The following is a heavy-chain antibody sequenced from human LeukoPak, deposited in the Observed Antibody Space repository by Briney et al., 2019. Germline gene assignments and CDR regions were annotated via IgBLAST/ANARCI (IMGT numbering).Heavy chain of an antibody. D-gene: IGHD3-9*01. J-gene: IGHJ4*02. Sequence: PSETLSLTCSVSAGSMNSYYWSWIRQSPGKGLEWIGYIYYSGSTNYNPSLKSRVTISVDTSKNQFCLKLSSVTAADTAVYYCARHVWLQPFDYWGQGTLVTVSS. CDR1: AGSMNSYY. V-gene: IGHV4-59*08. CDR3: ARHVWLQPFDY. CDR2: IYYSGST.